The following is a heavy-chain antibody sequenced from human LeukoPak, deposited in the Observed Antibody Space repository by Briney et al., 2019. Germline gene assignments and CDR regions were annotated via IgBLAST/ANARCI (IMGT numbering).Heavy chain of an antibody. CDR3: AKTVLVPYYFDY. Sequence: PGGSLRLSCAASGFAFSSYAMSWFRQAPGKGLEWVSAISGSGGSTYYADSVKGRFTISRDNSKNTLYLQMNSLRAEDTAVYYCAKTVLVPYYFDYWGQGTLVTVSS. V-gene: IGHV3-23*01. J-gene: IGHJ4*02. D-gene: IGHD3-3*01. CDR2: ISGSGGST. CDR1: GFAFSSYA.